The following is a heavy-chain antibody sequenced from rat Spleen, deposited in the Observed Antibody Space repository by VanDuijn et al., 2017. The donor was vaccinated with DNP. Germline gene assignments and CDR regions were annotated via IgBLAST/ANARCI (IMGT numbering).Heavy chain of an antibody. Sequence: EVQLVESGGGLVQPGRSLKVSCVASGFIFSNYWMTWIRQAPGKGLEWVASIINIGGTTYYPDSVKGRFTISRDNAENTVYLQMNSLRSEDTATYYCAKDYYSSYIMDAWGQGASVTVSS. J-gene: IGHJ4*01. CDR3: AKDYYSSYIMDA. V-gene: IGHV5-31*01. CDR1: GFIFSNYW. CDR2: IINIGGTT. D-gene: IGHD1-2*01.